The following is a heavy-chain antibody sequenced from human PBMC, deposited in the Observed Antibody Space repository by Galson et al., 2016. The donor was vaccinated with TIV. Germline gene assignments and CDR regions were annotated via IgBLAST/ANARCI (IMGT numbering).Heavy chain of an antibody. CDR2: IYYSADYSGST. CDR3: AKSVAARPPYMDV. Sequence: ATLSLTCSVSGGSISSYYWSYVRQPPGKGLEWIGYIYYSADYSGSTNYNPSLKSRVTISVDTSKNQLSLKLRSVTAADTAVYYCAKSVAARPPYMDVWGKGITITVSS. CDR1: GGSISSYY. J-gene: IGHJ6*03. D-gene: IGHD6-6*01. V-gene: IGHV4-59*01.